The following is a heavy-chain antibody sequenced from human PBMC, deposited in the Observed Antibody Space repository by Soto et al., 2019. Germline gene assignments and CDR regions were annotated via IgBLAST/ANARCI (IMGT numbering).Heavy chain of an antibody. CDR3: EKDIRIVVGAPLDI. CDR2: ISGSGGSA. D-gene: IGHD2-21*01. Sequence: PGGSLRLSCAASGFRFSDLAMNWVRQAPGRGLEWVSTISGSGGSAYYADSVKGRFTISRDNSKNTVYLQMNSLRAEDTAVYYCEKDIRIVVGAPLDIWGQGTMVTVSS. V-gene: IGHV3-23*01. J-gene: IGHJ3*02. CDR1: GFRFSDLA.